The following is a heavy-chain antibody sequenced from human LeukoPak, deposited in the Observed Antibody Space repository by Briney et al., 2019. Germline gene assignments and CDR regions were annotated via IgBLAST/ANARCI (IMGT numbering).Heavy chain of an antibody. J-gene: IGHJ4*02. CDR1: GFTFSSYW. CDR3: ARDLPDY. V-gene: IGHV3-7*01. Sequence: PWGSLRLSCAASGFTFSSYWMSWVRQAPRKGLEWVANINQNGSEKYYADSVKGRFAISRDDPKNSLYLQMNSLRAEDTAIYYCARDLPDYWGRGTLVTVSS. CDR2: INQNGSEK.